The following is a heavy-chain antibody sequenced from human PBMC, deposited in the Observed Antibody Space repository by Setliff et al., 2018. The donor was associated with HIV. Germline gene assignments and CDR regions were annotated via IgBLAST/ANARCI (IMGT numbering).Heavy chain of an antibody. D-gene: IGHD3-9*01. J-gene: IGHJ3*02. CDR3: ATSGFYDIWTGPTPGVFDI. Sequence: ASVKVSCKASGYTFTSYYIHWVRQAPGQGLEWMGWISAYNGNTNYAQKLQGRVTMTTDTSTSTAYMELRSLRSEDTAMYYCATSGFYDIWTGPTPGVFDIWGQGTMVTVSS. CDR1: GYTFTSYY. CDR2: ISAYNGNT. V-gene: IGHV1-18*04.